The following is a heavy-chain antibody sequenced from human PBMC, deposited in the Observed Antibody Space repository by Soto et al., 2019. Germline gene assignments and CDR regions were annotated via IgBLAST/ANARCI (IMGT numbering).Heavy chain of an antibody. CDR2: IIPIFDTA. V-gene: IGHV1-69*06. CDR1: GGTFSDFT. D-gene: IGHD7-27*01. CDR3: ARNGTLTGYSYGMDV. J-gene: IGHJ6*02. Sequence: SVKVSCKASGGTFSDFTINWVRQAPGQRLEWMGGIIPIFDTANYAEKFQGRVTITADKSTSTSFMEVSSLRSEDTAVYYCARNGTLTGYSYGMDVWGQGXMVTVPS.